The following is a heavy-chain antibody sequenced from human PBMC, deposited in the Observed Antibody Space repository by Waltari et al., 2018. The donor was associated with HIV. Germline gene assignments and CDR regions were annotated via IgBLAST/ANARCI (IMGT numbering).Heavy chain of an antibody. J-gene: IGHJ4*02. V-gene: IGHV1-46*01. CDR1: RYSSTLYY. CDR3: ARDLVGLGYDGLTGFLVN. D-gene: IGHD3-9*01. CDR2: SEPDGATK. Sequence: QVRMVKSGAEVKKPGAAVKVSCKPSRYSSTLYYMSWISKATGQWLEWMGMSEPDGATKTYAQKFQSRVTMTRDKSTITCYMDLRSMTSYDTAVYYCARDLVGLGYDGLTGFLVNWGQGTLVAVSS.